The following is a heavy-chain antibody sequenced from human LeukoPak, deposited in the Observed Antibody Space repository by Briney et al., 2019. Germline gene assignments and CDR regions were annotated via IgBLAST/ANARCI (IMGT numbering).Heavy chain of an antibody. Sequence: SETLSLTCAVYGGSFSGYYWSWIRQPPGKGLEWIGEINHSGSTNYNPSLKSRVTISVDTSKNQFSLKLSSVTAADTAVYYCARLLYYYDSSGYYPTLDYWGQGTLVTVSS. CDR2: INHSGST. J-gene: IGHJ4*02. CDR1: GGSFSGYY. V-gene: IGHV4-34*01. CDR3: ARLLYYYDSSGYYPTLDY. D-gene: IGHD3-22*01.